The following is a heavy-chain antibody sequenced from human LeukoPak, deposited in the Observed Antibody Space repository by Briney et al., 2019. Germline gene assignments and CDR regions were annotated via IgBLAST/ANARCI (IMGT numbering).Heavy chain of an antibody. CDR2: ISSSSTRT. J-gene: IGHJ2*01. D-gene: IGHD2-2*01. CDR3: ARRGSTYANWYFDL. Sequence: QPGGSLRLSCAASGFTFSSYSMNWVRQAPGKGLEWVSGISSSSTRTYYADSVKGPFTISRDNSKNTLYLQMNSLRAEDTAVYFCARRGSTYANWYFDLWGRGSLVAVSS. CDR1: GFTFSSYS. V-gene: IGHV3-48*01.